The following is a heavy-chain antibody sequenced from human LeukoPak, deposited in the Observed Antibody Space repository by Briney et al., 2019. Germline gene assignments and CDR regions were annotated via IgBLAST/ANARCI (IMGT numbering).Heavy chain of an antibody. CDR1: GFTFSSYA. Sequence: GGSLRLSCSASGFTFSSYAMRWVRQAQGKGLEYVSGISGNGGSTNYEDSVKGRFTISRDNSKNTLYLQMSSPRAEDTAVYYCVRGHSSSSNYFDYWGQGSLVTVSS. D-gene: IGHD6-6*01. J-gene: IGHJ4*02. CDR2: ISGNGGST. CDR3: VRGHSSSSNYFDY. V-gene: IGHV3-64D*09.